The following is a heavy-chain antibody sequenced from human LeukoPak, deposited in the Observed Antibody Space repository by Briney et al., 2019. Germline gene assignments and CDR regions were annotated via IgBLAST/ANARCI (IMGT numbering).Heavy chain of an antibody. CDR2: ISPDGNID. CDR3: AKDQGYYDSSGYSN. CDR1: GFTFTTFG. Sequence: PGGSLRLSCAASGFTFTTFGIHWVRQAPGKGLEWVAAISPDGNIDYYSDSVKGRFSISRDDSKNMIYLQMNSLRAEDTAVYYCAKDQGYYDSSGYSNWGQGTLVTVSS. J-gene: IGHJ4*02. V-gene: IGHV3-30*18. D-gene: IGHD3-22*01.